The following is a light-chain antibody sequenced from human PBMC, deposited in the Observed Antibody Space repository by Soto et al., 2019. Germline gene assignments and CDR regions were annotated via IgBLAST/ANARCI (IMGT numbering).Light chain of an antibody. V-gene: IGKV3-11*01. CDR1: QSVNNF. Sequence: EMVLTQSPATVSLSPGERATLSCRASQSVNNFLAWYQQRPGQAPRLLMYEASNRATGVPARFSGSGSGTDFTLTISSLEPEDFAIYYCQQRRNWPPTFGQGTKVDI. CDR2: EAS. J-gene: IGKJ1*01. CDR3: QQRRNWPPT.